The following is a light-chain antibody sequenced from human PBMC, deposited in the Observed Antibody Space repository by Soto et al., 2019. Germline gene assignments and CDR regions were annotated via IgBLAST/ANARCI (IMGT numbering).Light chain of an antibody. Sequence: DIQMTQSPSSLSASVGDRVTITCRASQSISNLLNWYQHKPGKAPKLLIYGTSTLQSGVPSRFSGSGSGTDFTLTICSLQREDFATYYCQQSYSSSWTFGQGTKVEIK. J-gene: IGKJ1*01. CDR1: QSISNL. CDR3: QQSYSSSWT. CDR2: GTS. V-gene: IGKV1-39*01.